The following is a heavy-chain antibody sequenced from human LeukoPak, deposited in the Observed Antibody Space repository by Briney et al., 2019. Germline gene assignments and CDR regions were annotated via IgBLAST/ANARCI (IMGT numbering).Heavy chain of an antibody. Sequence: SETLSLTCAVSGGSISSSNWRSWVRQPPGKGLEWIGEIYHSGSTNYNPSLKSRVTISVDKSKNQFSLKLSSVTAADTAVYYCTRQPPYSSGWYHDAFDIWGQGTMVTVSS. CDR2: IYHSGST. CDR3: TRQPPYSSGWYHDAFDI. D-gene: IGHD6-19*01. J-gene: IGHJ3*02. CDR1: GGSISSSNW. V-gene: IGHV4-4*02.